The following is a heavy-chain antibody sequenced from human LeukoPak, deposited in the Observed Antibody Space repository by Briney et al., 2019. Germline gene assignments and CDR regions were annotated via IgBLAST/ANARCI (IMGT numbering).Heavy chain of an antibody. Sequence: ASVKVSCKASGYTFTGYYMHWVRQAPGQGREWMGRINPNSGGTNYAQKFQGRVTMTRDTSISTAYMELSRLRSDDTAVYYCARAPGYYDRSDDYWGQGTLVTVSS. D-gene: IGHD3-22*01. CDR1: GYTFTGYY. CDR3: ARAPGYYDRSDDY. J-gene: IGHJ4*02. V-gene: IGHV1-2*06. CDR2: INPNSGGT.